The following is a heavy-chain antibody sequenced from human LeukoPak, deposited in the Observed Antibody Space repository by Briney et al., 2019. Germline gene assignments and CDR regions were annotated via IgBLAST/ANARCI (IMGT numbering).Heavy chain of an antibody. D-gene: IGHD2-2*01. J-gene: IGHJ4*02. V-gene: IGHV3-23*01. CDR1: GFTFSNYA. CDR2: ISGSGGST. CDR3: AKDLDCSSTSCYPDY. Sequence: PGGSLRLSCAASGFTFSNYAMSWVRQAPGKGLEWVSAISGSGGSTYYADSVKGRFTISRDNSKNTLYLQMNSLRAEDTAVYYCAKDLDCSSTSCYPDYWGQGTLVTVSS.